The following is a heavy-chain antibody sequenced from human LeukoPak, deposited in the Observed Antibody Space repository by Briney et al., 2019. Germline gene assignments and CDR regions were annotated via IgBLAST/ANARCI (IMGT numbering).Heavy chain of an antibody. CDR1: GGSISSYY. Sequence: SETLSLTCTVSGGSISSYYWSWIRQPAGKGLEWIGRIYISGSTNYNPSLKSRVTMSVDTSKNHFSLKLTSVTAADAAMYYCVSQEASVDYYDSWGQGTLVTVSS. V-gene: IGHV4-4*07. CDR2: IYISGST. D-gene: IGHD2-21*01. CDR3: VSQEASVDYYDS. J-gene: IGHJ4*02.